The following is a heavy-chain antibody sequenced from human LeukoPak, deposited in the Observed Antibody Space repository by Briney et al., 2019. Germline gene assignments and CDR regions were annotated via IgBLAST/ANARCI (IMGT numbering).Heavy chain of an antibody. Sequence: TLSLTCTVSGGSISSGSYYWSWIRQPAGKGLEWIGRIYTSGSTNYNPSLKSRVTISVDTSKNQFSLKLSSVTAADTAVYYCARTGDLGPWLYYFDYWGQGALVTVSS. J-gene: IGHJ4*02. D-gene: IGHD7-27*01. V-gene: IGHV4-61*02. CDR2: IYTSGST. CDR3: ARTGDLGPWLYYFDY. CDR1: GGSISSGSYY.